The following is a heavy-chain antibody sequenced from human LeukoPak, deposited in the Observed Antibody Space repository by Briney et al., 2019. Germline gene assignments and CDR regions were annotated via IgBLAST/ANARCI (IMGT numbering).Heavy chain of an antibody. V-gene: IGHV4-30-4*08. Sequence: SETLSLTCTVSGGSISSGDYYWSWIRQPPGKGLEWIGYIYYSGSTYYNPSLKSRVTISVDTSKNQFSLKLSSVTAADTAVYYCARTVLRFLEWLPPRPYYYYMDVWSKGTTVTVSS. CDR2: IYYSGST. CDR3: ARTVLRFLEWLPPRPYYYYMDV. D-gene: IGHD3-3*01. CDR1: GGSISSGDYY. J-gene: IGHJ6*03.